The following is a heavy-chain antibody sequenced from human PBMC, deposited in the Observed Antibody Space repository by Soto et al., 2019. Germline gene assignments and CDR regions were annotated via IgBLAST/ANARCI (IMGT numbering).Heavy chain of an antibody. J-gene: IGHJ6*03. CDR3: ARDGYGDYFKYYYYYMDV. D-gene: IGHD4-17*01. CDR1: GYTFTTHD. V-gene: IGHV1-3*01. CDR2: INVGNGNT. Sequence: ASVKVSCKASGYTFTTHDMHWVRQAPGQRLEWMGWINVGNGNTKYSQKFQGRVTITRDTSASTSYMELSSLTSEDTAVYYCARDGYGDYFKYYYYYMDVWGKGTTVTVSS.